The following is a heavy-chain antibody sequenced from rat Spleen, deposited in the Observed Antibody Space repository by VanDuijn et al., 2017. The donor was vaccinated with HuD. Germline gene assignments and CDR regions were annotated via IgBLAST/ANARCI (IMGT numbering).Heavy chain of an antibody. CDR1: GYSITSNY. D-gene: IGHD3-4*01. J-gene: IGHJ4*01. Sequence: EVQLQESGPGLVKPSQSLSLTCSVTGYSITSNYWGWIRKFPGNKMEWLGYISYSGSTSYNPSLKSRISITRDTSKKQFFLQGNSVTTEDTATFYCAKTNNPYFYIMDAWGQGASVTVSS. CDR3: AKTNNPYFYIMDA. CDR2: ISYSGST. V-gene: IGHV3-1*01.